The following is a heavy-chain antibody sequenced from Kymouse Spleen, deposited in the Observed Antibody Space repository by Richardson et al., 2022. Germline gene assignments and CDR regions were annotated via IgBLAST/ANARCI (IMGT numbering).Heavy chain of an antibody. CDR3: ARGGRFGELFSWFDP. Sequence: QVQLQQWGAGLLKPSETLSLTCAVYGGSFSGYYWSWIRQPPGKGLEWIGEINHSGSTNYNPSLKSRVTISVDTSKNQFSLKLSSVTAADTAVYYCARGGRFGELFSWFDPWGQGTLVTVSS. CDR1: GGSFSGYY. J-gene: IGHJ5*02. D-gene: IGHD3-10*01. V-gene: IGHV4-34*01. CDR2: INHSGST.